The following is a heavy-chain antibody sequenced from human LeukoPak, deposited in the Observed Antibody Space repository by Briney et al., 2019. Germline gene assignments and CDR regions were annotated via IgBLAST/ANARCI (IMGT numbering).Heavy chain of an antibody. J-gene: IGHJ4*02. CDR2: IKSKTDGGTT. D-gene: IGHD3-22*01. V-gene: IGHV3-15*01. CDR3: LHKPPDSSGYHNDY. Sequence: GGSLRLSCAASGFTFSNAWMSWVRQAPGKGLEWVGRIKSKTDGGTTDYAAPVKGRFTISRDDSKNTLYLQMNSLKTEDTAVYYCLHKPPDSSGYHNDYWGQGTLVTVSS. CDR1: GFTFSNAW.